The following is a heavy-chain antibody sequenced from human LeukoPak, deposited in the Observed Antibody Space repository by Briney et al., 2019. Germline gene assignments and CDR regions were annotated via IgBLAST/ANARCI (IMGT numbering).Heavy chain of an antibody. CDR3: ARTDVAFYPYSSGWPEGRYFDY. CDR1: GFTVNNNY. J-gene: IGHJ4*02. V-gene: IGHV3-48*04. D-gene: IGHD6-19*01. CDR2: ISSSSSTI. Sequence: SGGSLRLSCVASGFTVNNNYMNWVRQAPGKGLGWVSYISSSSSTIYYADSVKGRFTISRDNAKNSLYLQMNSLRAEDTAVYYCARTDVAFYPYSSGWPEGRYFDYWGQGTLVTVSS.